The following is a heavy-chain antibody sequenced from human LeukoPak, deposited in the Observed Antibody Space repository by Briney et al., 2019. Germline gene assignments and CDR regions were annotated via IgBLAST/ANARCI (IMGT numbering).Heavy chain of an antibody. D-gene: IGHD1-26*01. CDR3: ALLHSESNFVGP. CDR2: IHRDGSST. Sequence: GGSLRLSCAASGFTFSSYAMTWVRQAPGKGLVWVSRIHRDGSSTNYEDSVKGRFTISRDNANNMLYLQMSSLSPEDTAVYYCALLHSESNFVGPWGQGTLVTVSS. V-gene: IGHV3-74*01. J-gene: IGHJ5*02. CDR1: GFTFSSYA.